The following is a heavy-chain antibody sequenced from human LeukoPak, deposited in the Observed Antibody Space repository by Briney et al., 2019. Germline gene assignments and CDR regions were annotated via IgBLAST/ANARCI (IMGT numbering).Heavy chain of an antibody. CDR1: GYTFTSYD. J-gene: IGHJ4*02. Sequence: GASVKVSCKASGYTFTSYDINWVRQATGQGLEWIGWMNPNSGNTGYAQKFQGRVTITRNTSISTAYMELSSLRSGDTAVYYCARMAWSSSIGYYFDYWGQGTLVTVSS. CDR3: ARMAWSSSIGYYFDY. CDR2: MNPNSGNT. V-gene: IGHV1-8*03. D-gene: IGHD6-13*01.